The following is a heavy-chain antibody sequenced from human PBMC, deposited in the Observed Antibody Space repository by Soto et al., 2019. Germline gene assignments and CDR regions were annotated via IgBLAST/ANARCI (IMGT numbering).Heavy chain of an antibody. V-gene: IGHV4-34*01. CDR3: ARGYGYYYYYMDV. J-gene: IGHJ6*03. CDR1: GGSFSGYY. D-gene: IGHD4-17*01. Sequence: QVQLQQWGAGLLKPSATLSLTCAVYGGSFSGYYWSWIRQPPGKGLEWIGEINHSGSTNYNPSLKRRVTISVETSKNQFSLKLSSVTAADTAVYYCARGYGYYYYYMDVWGKGTPVTVSS. CDR2: INHSGST.